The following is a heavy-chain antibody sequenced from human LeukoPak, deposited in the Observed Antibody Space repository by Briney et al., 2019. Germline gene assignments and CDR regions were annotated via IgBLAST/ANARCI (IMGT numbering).Heavy chain of an antibody. V-gene: IGHV3-11*04. Sequence: KSGGSLRLSCAAPGFTFSDYYMSWIRQAPGKGLEWVSYISSSGSTIYYADSVKGRFTISRDNAKNSLYLQMNSLRAEDTAVYYCARERATRYYFDYWGQGTLVTVSS. CDR1: GFTFSDYY. D-gene: IGHD5-24*01. CDR2: ISSSGSTI. CDR3: ARERATRYYFDY. J-gene: IGHJ4*02.